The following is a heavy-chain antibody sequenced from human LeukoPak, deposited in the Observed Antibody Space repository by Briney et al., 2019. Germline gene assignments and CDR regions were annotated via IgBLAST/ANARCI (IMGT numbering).Heavy chain of an antibody. CDR2: ISGSGDRT. V-gene: IGHV3-23*01. CDR3: AKDLNFGVYCDYEYY. Sequence: GGSLRLSCAASGFTFSSYGMSWVRQAPGKGLEWVSAISGSGDRTYYADSVKGRFPISTDNSKNRLYLQLNSLRAEDTAVYYCAKDLNFGVYCDYEYYWAQGTLVTVSS. J-gene: IGHJ4*02. D-gene: IGHD4-17*01. CDR1: GFTFSSYG.